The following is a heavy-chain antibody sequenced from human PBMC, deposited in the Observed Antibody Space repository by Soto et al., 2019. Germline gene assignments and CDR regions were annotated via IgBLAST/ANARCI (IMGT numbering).Heavy chain of an antibody. Sequence: PGGSLRLSCAASGFTFSDHYMDWVRQAPGKGLEWVGRIRNKANSYTTEKAASVKDRFTISRDDSKNSHYLQMNSLKTEDTAVYYCVSLGSNVGYWGQGTLVTVSS. V-gene: IGHV3-72*01. D-gene: IGHD1-26*01. CDR1: GFTFSDHY. CDR2: IRNKANSYTT. J-gene: IGHJ4*02. CDR3: VSLGSNVGY.